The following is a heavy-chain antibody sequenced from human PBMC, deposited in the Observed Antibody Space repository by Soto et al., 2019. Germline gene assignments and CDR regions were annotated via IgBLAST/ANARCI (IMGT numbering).Heavy chain of an antibody. J-gene: IGHJ2*01. CDR3: ARARGYCTNGVCYRPWYFDL. CDR2: IYYSGST. CDR1: GGSISSGGYY. Sequence: LTCTVSGGSISSGGYYWSWIRQHPGKGLEWIGYIYYSGSTYYNPSLKSRVTISVDTSKNQFSLKLSSVTAADTAVYYCARARGYCTNGVCYRPWYFDLWGRGTLVTVSS. D-gene: IGHD2-8*01. V-gene: IGHV4-31*03.